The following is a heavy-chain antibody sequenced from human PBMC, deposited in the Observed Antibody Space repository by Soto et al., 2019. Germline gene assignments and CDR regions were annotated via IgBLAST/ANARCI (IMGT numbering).Heavy chain of an antibody. D-gene: IGHD3-16*01. Sequence: SQTLSLTCAISGDSVSGNSAAWNWIRQSPSRGLEWLGRTYYRSRWYNDYAVSVKSRITVTPDTFKNQFSLHLNSVTPEDTAVYYXAREFPYYVSSDSYLDYWGQGALVTVSS. J-gene: IGHJ4*02. V-gene: IGHV6-1*01. CDR3: AREFPYYVSSDSYLDY. CDR2: TYYRSRWYN. CDR1: GDSVSGNSAA.